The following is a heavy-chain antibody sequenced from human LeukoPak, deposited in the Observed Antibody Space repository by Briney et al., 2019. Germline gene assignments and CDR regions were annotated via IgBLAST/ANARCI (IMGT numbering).Heavy chain of an antibody. D-gene: IGHD3-10*01. CDR1: GFTFSSYG. Sequence: GGSLRLSCAASGFTFSSYGMNWVRQAPGKGLEWVSYISSSSSTIYYADSVKGRFTISRDNAKNPLYLQMNSLRAEDTAVYYCARDGGGRVLWFGEVYDAFDIWGQGTMVTVSS. CDR2: ISSSSSTI. V-gene: IGHV3-48*01. CDR3: ARDGGGRVLWFGEVYDAFDI. J-gene: IGHJ3*02.